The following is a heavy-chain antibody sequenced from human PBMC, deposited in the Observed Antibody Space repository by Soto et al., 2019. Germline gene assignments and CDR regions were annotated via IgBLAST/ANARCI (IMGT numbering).Heavy chain of an antibody. CDR3: ARHIRRQYCSGGSRYSLAY. CDR1: GYSFTNYW. J-gene: IGHJ4*02. Sequence: PGESLKICCKGSGYSFTNYWIGWVRQMPGKGLEWMGIIYPGDSDTRYSPSFQGQVTISADKSISTAYLQWSSLKASDTAMYYCARHIRRQYCSGGSRYSLAYWGQGTLVTVSS. D-gene: IGHD2-15*01. CDR2: IYPGDSDT. V-gene: IGHV5-51*01.